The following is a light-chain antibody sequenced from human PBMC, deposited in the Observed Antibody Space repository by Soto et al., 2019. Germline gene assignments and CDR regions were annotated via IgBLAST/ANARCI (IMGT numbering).Light chain of an antibody. CDR3: QKYHHWPWT. V-gene: IGKV3-15*01. CDR2: GES. CDR1: QNVPSN. Sequence: EIVMTQSPATLSLSPGESATLSCRASQNVPSNLAWYQQKTGQAPRLLISGESTRATGIPDRFSGSGSGTELNLIISRLQSEDFAVYYCQKYHHWPWTXGQGTKVDIK. J-gene: IGKJ1*01.